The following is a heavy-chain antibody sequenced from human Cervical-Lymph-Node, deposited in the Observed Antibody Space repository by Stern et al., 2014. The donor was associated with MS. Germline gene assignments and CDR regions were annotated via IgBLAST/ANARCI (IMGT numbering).Heavy chain of an antibody. J-gene: IGHJ4*02. Sequence: QVTLRESGPTLVKPTQTVTLTCTLSGFSVTTAGVGVGWIRQPPGKALEWLALIYWDDDKLSSPSLKNRLTITKDTSKNQVVLIMTDVDPVDTATYYCAHSRVKYCRGGTCYSSLFDYWGQGILVTVSS. V-gene: IGHV2-5*02. CDR3: AHSRVKYCRGGTCYSSLFDY. D-gene: IGHD2-15*01. CDR1: GFSVTTAGVG. CDR2: IYWDDDK.